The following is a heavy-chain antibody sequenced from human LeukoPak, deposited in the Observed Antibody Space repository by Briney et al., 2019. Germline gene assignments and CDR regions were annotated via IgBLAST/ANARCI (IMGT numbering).Heavy chain of an antibody. J-gene: IGHJ4*02. Sequence: SETLSLTCAVYGGSFSGYYWSWIRQPPGKGLEWIGEINHSGSTNYSPSLKSRVTISVDTSKNQFSLKLSSVTAADTAVYYCARAENGGPFSDWGQGTLVTVSS. CDR1: GGSFSGYY. V-gene: IGHV4-34*01. CDR2: INHSGST. D-gene: IGHD3-10*01. CDR3: ARAENGGPFSD.